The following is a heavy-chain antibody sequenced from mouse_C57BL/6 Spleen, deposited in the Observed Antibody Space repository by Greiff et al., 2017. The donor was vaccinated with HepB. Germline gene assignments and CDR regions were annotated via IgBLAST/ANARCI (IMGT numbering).Heavy chain of an antibody. CDR3: ARDYGTRHYFDY. CDR2: IDPSDSYT. Sequence: QVQLQQPGAELVMPGASVKLSCKASGYTFTSYWMHWVKQRPGQGLEWIGEIDPSDSYTNYNQKFKGKSTLTVDKSSSTAYMQLSSLTSEDSAVYYCARDYGTRHYFDYWGQGTTLTVSS. J-gene: IGHJ2*01. D-gene: IGHD1-1*01. V-gene: IGHV1-69*01. CDR1: GYTFTSYW.